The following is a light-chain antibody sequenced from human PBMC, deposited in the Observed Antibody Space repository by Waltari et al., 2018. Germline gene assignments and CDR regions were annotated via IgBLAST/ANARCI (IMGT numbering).Light chain of an antibody. CDR3: MQALQPPWT. J-gene: IGKJ1*01. CDR2: LGS. V-gene: IGKV2-28*01. CDR1: QSLLHSDGFNY. Sequence: DIVMTQSPLSLPVTPGEPASISCRSSQSLLHSDGFNYLDWYLQKPGQSPQLLIYLGSTRAAGVPARFSGSGSGTAFTLRISRVEARDVGIYYCMQALQPPWTFGQGTKVEIK.